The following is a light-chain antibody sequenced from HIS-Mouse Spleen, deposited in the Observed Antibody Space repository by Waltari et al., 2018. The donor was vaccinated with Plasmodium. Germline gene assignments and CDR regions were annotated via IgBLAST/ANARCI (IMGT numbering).Light chain of an antibody. CDR2: QDG. Sequence: SYELTQPPSVSVSPGQTASITCSGDKWGDKYACWYQQKPGQAPVLVIYQDGKRPSGIPERFYGANSGNTGTLTISGSQAMDEVDYYCQAWDSSTGVFGGGTKLTVL. CDR1: KWGDKY. CDR3: QAWDSSTGV. V-gene: IGLV3-1*01. J-gene: IGLJ2*01.